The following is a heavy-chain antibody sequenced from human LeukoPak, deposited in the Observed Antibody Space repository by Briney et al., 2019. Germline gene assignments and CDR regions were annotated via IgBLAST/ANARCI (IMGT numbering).Heavy chain of an antibody. J-gene: IGHJ4*02. Sequence: ASVKVSCKASGGTFSSYAISWVRQAPGQGLEWMGGIIPIFGTANYAQKFQGRVTITADESTSTAYMELSSLRSEDTAVYYCALGRPYCSSTSCSRYFDYWGQGTLVTVSS. CDR1: GGTFSSYA. D-gene: IGHD2-2*01. CDR3: ALGRPYCSSTSCSRYFDY. V-gene: IGHV1-69*01. CDR2: IIPIFGTA.